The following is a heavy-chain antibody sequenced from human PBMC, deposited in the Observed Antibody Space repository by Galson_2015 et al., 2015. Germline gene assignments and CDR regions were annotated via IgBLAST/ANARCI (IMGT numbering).Heavy chain of an antibody. CDR1: GYTFTGYY. CDR3: ARGGPRYQLLSDSYYYYYGMDV. J-gene: IGHJ6*02. CDR2: INPNSGGT. Sequence: SVKVSCKASGYTFTGYYMHWVRQAPGQGLEWMGWINPNSGGTNYAQKFQGWVTMTRDTSISTAYMELSRLRSDDTAVYYRARGGPRYQLLSDSYYYYYGMDVWGQGTTVTVSS. V-gene: IGHV1-2*04. D-gene: IGHD2-2*01.